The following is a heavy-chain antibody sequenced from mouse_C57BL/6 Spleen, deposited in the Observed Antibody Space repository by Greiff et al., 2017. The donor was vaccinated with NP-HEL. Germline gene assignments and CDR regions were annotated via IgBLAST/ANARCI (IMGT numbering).Heavy chain of an antibody. Sequence: VKLVESGPGLVQPSQSLSITCTVSGFSLTSYGVHWVRQSPGKGLEWLGVIWRGGSTDYNAAFMSRLSITKDNSKSQVFFKMNSLQADDTAIYYCAKNGDITTVVATNFDVWGTGTTVTVSS. V-gene: IGHV2-5*01. CDR1: GFSLTSYG. CDR2: IWRGGST. J-gene: IGHJ1*03. D-gene: IGHD1-1*01. CDR3: AKNGDITTVVATNFDV.